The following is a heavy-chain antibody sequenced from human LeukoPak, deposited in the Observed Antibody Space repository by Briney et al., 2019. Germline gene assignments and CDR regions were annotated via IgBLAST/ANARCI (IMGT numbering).Heavy chain of an antibody. CDR3: ARALGPGGDY. V-gene: IGHV3-64*01. CDR1: GFTFSSYA. J-gene: IGHJ4*02. D-gene: IGHD2-15*01. CDR2: ISSNGGST. Sequence: GGSLRPSCAASGFTFSSYAMHWVRQAPGKGLEYVSAISSNGGSTYYANSVKGRFTISRDNSKNTLYLQMGSLRAEDMAVYYCARALGPGGDYWGQGTLVTVSS.